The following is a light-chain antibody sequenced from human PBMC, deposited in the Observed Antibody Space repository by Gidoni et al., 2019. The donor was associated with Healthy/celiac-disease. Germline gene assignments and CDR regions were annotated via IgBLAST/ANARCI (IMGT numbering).Light chain of an antibody. CDR1: ALPKQY. CDR3: QSADSSGTSYV. Sequence: SYELTQQPSVSVSPGQTARITCSGDALPKQYAYWYQQKPGQAPVLVIYKDSERPSGIPERFSGSSSGTTVTLTISGVQAEDEADYYCQSADSSGTSYVFGTGTKVTVL. J-gene: IGLJ1*01. CDR2: KDS. V-gene: IGLV3-25*03.